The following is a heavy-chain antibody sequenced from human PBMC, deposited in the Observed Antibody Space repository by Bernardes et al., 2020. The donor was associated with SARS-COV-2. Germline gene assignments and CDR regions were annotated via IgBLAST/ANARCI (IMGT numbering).Heavy chain of an antibody. J-gene: IGHJ4*02. CDR2: VWSGGRT. D-gene: IGHD7-27*01. V-gene: IGHV4-59*08. CDR1: GASISDYY. Sequence: SETLSLTCTVSGASISDYYWGWIRLPPGRGLEWIGYVWSGGRTSSNPSLKSRVTMSVDTSTNQFSLRLNSVTAADTAVYYCARRRLLPDTGEYCDYWGQGALVTVSS. CDR3: ARRRLLPDTGEYCDY.